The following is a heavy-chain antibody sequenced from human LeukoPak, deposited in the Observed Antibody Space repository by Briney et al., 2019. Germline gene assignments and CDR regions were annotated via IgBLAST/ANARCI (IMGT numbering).Heavy chain of an antibody. J-gene: IGHJ4*02. Sequence: PSETLSLTCTVSGGSISSYYWSWIRQPPGKGLEWIGYIYYSGSTNYNPSLKSRVTISVDTSKNQFSLKLSSVTAADTAVYYCARGAGVWYDSSGYHWIDYWGQGTLVTVSS. V-gene: IGHV4-59*01. CDR1: GGSISSYY. D-gene: IGHD3-22*01. CDR3: ARGAGVWYDSSGYHWIDY. CDR2: IYYSGST.